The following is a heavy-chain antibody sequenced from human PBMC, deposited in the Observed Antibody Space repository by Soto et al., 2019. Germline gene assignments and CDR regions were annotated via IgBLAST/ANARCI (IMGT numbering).Heavy chain of an antibody. J-gene: IGHJ4*02. V-gene: IGHV3-66*01. CDR2: IYSGGST. Sequence: EVQLVESGGGLVQPGGSLRLSCAASGFTVSSNYMSWVRQAPGKGLEWVSVIYSGGSTYYSDSVKGRFSISRDNSKNTLYLQINSLRAEDTAVYYCARSITFGGVPLWGQGTLVTVSS. CDR1: GFTVSSNY. D-gene: IGHD3-16*01. CDR3: ARSITFGGVPL.